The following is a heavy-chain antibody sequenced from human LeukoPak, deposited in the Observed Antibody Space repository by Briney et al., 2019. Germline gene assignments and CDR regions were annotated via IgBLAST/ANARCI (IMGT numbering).Heavy chain of an antibody. J-gene: IGHJ4*02. V-gene: IGHV1-24*01. CDR1: GYTLTELS. CDR3: ARVSCSGGSCYSFSDY. CDR2: FDPEDGET. D-gene: IGHD2-15*01. Sequence: ASVKVSCKVSGYTLTELSMHWVRQAPGKGLEWMGGFDPEDGETIYAQKFQGRVTMTEDTSTDTAYMELSSLRSEDTAVYYCARVSCSGGSCYSFSDYWGQGTLVTVSS.